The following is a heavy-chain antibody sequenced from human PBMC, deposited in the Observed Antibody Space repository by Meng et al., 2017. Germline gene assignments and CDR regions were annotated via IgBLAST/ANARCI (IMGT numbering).Heavy chain of an antibody. CDR1: GFTFSSYS. D-gene: IGHD2-2*01. CDR2: ISSSSSYI. J-gene: IGHJ4*02. V-gene: IGHV3-21*01. Sequence: GESLKISCAASGFTFSSYSMNWVRQAPGKGLEWVSSISSSSSYIYYADSVKGRFTISRDNAKNSLYLQMNSLRAEDTAVYYCASDANLYCSSTSCYAGDYWGQGTRVTVSS. CDR3: ASDANLYCSSTSCYAGDY.